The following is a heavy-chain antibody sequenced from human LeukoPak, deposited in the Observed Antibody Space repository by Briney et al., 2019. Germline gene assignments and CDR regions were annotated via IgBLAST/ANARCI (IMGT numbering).Heavy chain of an antibody. D-gene: IGHD2-2*01. V-gene: IGHV1-2*02. CDR1: GYTFTGYY. CDR2: INPNSGGT. CDR3: ARTSLNLPYCSSTSCSSDY. J-gene: IGHJ4*02. Sequence: GASVKVSCKASGYTFTGYYMHWVRQAPGQGLEWMGWINPNSGGTNYAQKFQGRVTMTRDTSISTAYMELSRLRSDDTAVYYCARTSLNLPYCSSTSCSSDYWGQGTLVTVSS.